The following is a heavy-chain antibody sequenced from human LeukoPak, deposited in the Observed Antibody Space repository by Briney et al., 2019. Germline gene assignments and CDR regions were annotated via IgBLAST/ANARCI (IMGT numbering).Heavy chain of an antibody. CDR2: ISSSGSAL. D-gene: IGHD3-22*01. V-gene: IGHV3-11*04. CDR3: ARGGSGYYNH. CDR1: GFTVSRNY. Sequence: GGSLRLSCAASGFTVSRNYMSWVRQAPGKGLEWVSYISSSGSALYYADSVKGRFTISRDNAKNSLYLQMNSLRAEDTAVYYCARGGSGYYNHWGQGTLVTVSS. J-gene: IGHJ5*02.